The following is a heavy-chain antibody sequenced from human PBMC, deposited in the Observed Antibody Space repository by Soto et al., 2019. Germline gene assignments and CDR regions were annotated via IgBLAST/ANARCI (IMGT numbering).Heavy chain of an antibody. CDR2: ISYDGSNK. J-gene: IGHJ4*02. CDR3: ARDGMGEFY. V-gene: IGHV3-30-3*01. Sequence: GGSLRLSCAASGFTFSSYAMHWVRQAPGKGLEWVAVISYDGSNKYYADSVKGRFTISRDNSKNTLYLQMNSLRAEDTAVYYCARDGMGEFYWGQGTLVTVSS. D-gene: IGHD1-26*01. CDR1: GFTFSSYA.